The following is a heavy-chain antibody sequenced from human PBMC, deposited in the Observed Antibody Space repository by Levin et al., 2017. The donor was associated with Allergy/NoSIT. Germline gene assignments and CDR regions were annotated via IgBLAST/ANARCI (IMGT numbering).Heavy chain of an antibody. CDR3: ASQHIVVVPLVYDY. V-gene: IGHV3-30*04. CDR2: ISYDGSNR. D-gene: IGHD2-2*01. CDR1: GFTFSSYA. J-gene: IGHJ4*02. Sequence: GESLKISCAASGFTFSSYAMHWVRQAPGKGLEWVAVISYDGSNRYHADSVKGRFTISRDNSKNTLYLQMNSLRAEDTAVYYCASQHIVVVPLVYDYWGQGTLVTVSS.